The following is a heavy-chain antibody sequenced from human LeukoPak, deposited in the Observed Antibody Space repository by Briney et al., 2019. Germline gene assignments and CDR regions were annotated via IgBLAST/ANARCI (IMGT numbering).Heavy chain of an antibody. D-gene: IGHD3-3*01. J-gene: IGHJ3*02. CDR1: GYSFTSFW. V-gene: IGHV1-18*04. Sequence: PGESLKISCKASGYSFTSFWIGWVRQMPGRGLEWMGWISAYNGNTNYAQKLQGRVTMTTDTSTSTAYMELRSLRSDDTAVYYCARDEHLEWLNWASDDAFDIWGQGTMVTVSS. CDR3: ARDEHLEWLNWASDDAFDI. CDR2: ISAYNGNT.